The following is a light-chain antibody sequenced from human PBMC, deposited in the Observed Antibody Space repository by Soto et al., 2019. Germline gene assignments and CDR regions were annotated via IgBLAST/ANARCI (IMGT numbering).Light chain of an antibody. Sequence: EIVMTQSPVTLSVSPGERATLSCRASQSVSSNLAWYQQKPAQAPRLLIYGASTRATGIPDRFSGSGSGTEFTLTISSLQSEDSAVYYCQQCTNWPRTFGQGTKVEIK. V-gene: IGKV3-15*01. CDR1: QSVSSN. CDR3: QQCTNWPRT. J-gene: IGKJ1*01. CDR2: GAS.